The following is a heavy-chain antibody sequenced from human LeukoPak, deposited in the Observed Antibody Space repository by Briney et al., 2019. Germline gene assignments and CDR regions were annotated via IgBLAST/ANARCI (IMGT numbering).Heavy chain of an antibody. CDR2: ISGSGGST. D-gene: IGHD3-22*01. Sequence: GGSLRLSCAASGFXFSSYAISWVRQAPGKGLEWVSAISGSGGSTYSADSVKGRFTISRDNSKNTLYLQMNSLRAEDTAVYYCAKRGYYYDSSGYYYFDYWGQGTLVTVSS. CDR3: AKRGYYYDSSGYYYFDY. CDR1: GFXFSSYA. V-gene: IGHV3-23*01. J-gene: IGHJ4*02.